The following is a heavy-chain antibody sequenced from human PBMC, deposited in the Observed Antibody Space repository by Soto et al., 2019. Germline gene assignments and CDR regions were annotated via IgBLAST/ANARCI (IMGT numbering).Heavy chain of an antibody. J-gene: IGHJ4*02. D-gene: IGHD4-17*01. CDR1: GFTFSSYG. CDR2: ISYDGSNK. V-gene: IGHV3-30*03. CDR3: ARVAYGDYAFDS. Sequence: LRLSCAASGFTFSSYGMHWVRQAPGKGLEWVAVISYDGSNKYYADSVKGRFTISRDNAKNSLYLQMNSLRAEDTAVYYCARVAYGDYAFDSWGQGTLVTVSS.